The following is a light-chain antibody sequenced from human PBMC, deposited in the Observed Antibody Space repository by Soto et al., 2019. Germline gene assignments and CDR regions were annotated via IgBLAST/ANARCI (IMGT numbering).Light chain of an antibody. CDR3: QQYSDWPLT. CDR2: GAS. V-gene: IGKV3-15*01. Sequence: EIVMTQSPATLSVSPGERVTLSCRASQSVRSNLAWYQQKPGQAPRLLIYGASTRATGIPVRFSGSGSGTEFTLTISSLQSEDFAVYYCQQYSDWPLTFGGGTKVEIK. CDR1: QSVRSN. J-gene: IGKJ4*01.